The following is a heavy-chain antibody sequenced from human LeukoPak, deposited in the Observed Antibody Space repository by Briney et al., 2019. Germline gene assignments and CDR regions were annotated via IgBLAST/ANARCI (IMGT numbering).Heavy chain of an antibody. D-gene: IGHD3-22*01. CDR3: ARLRPYYDSSGYYGWFDP. Sequence: SETLSLTCTVSGGSISSSSFYWGWIRQPPGKGLEWIGSIYYSGSTYYNPSLKSRVTISVDTSKNQFSLKLSSVTAADTAVYYCARLRPYYDSSGYYGWFDPWGQGTLVTVSS. V-gene: IGHV4-39*01. CDR1: GGSISSSSFY. CDR2: IYYSGST. J-gene: IGHJ5*02.